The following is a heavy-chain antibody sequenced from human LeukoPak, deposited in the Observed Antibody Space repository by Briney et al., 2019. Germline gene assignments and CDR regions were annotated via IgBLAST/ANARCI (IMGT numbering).Heavy chain of an antibody. CDR3: ATDLIVEGTAILGY. V-gene: IGHV3-21*01. CDR1: GFTFSSYS. Sequence: PGGSLRLACAASGFTFSSYSMNWVRQAPGKGLEWFSSSSSSSTHLYHADSVKGRFAISRDNAKNSLYLQMNSLRAEDTAVYYCATDLIVEGTAILGYWGQGTLVTVSS. D-gene: IGHD1-26*01. CDR2: SSSSSTHL. J-gene: IGHJ4*02.